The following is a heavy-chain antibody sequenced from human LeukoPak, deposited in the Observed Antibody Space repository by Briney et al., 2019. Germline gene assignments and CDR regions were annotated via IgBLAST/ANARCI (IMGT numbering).Heavy chain of an antibody. CDR2: IYYSGST. Sequence: SETLSLTCTVSGGSISSSSYYWGWIRQPPGTGLEWLGSIYYSGSTYYNPSLKSRVTISVDTSKNQFSLKLSSVTAADTAVYYCARLYGGNRELDYWGQGTLVTVSS. CDR1: GGSISSSSYY. D-gene: IGHD4-23*01. V-gene: IGHV4-39*01. J-gene: IGHJ4*02. CDR3: ARLYGGNRELDY.